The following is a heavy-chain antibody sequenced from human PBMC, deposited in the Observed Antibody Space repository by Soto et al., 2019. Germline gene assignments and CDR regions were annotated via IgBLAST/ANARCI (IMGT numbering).Heavy chain of an antibody. CDR2: IYHSGST. Sequence: SETLSLTCSVSGYSISSCYYWGWIRQPPGKGLEWIGSIYHSGSTYYNPSLKSRVTISVDTSKNQFSLKLSSVTAADTAVYYCARVRATVTTYYFDYWGQGTLVTVSS. CDR1: GYSISSCYY. D-gene: IGHD4-17*01. V-gene: IGHV4-38-2*02. J-gene: IGHJ4*02. CDR3: ARVRATVTTYYFDY.